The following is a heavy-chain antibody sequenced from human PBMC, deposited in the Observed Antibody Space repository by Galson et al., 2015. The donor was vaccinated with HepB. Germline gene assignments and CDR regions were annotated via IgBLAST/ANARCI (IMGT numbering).Heavy chain of an antibody. D-gene: IGHD3-22*01. CDR3: ARDKSSGYYDY. CDR1: GFTVSSNY. V-gene: IGHV3-53*01. CDR2: IYSGGST. J-gene: IGHJ4*02. Sequence: SLRLSCAASGFTVSSNYMSWVRQAPGKGLEWVSVIYSGGSTYYADSVKGRFTISRDNSKNTLYLQMNSLRAEDTAVYYCARDKSSGYYDYWGQGTLVTVSS.